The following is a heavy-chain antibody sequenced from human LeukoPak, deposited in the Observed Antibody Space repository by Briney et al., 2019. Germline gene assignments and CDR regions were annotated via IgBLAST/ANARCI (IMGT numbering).Heavy chain of an antibody. CDR2: INHSGST. V-gene: IGHV4-34*01. CDR1: GGSFSGYY. D-gene: IGHD6-13*01. CDR3: ARGIAAAAHDY. J-gene: IGHJ4*02. Sequence: SETLSLTCAVYGGSFSGYYWSWIRQPPGKGLEWIGEINHSGSTNYNPSLKSRVTIPVDTSKNQFSLKLSSVTAADTAVYYCARGIAAAAHDYWGQGTLVTVSS.